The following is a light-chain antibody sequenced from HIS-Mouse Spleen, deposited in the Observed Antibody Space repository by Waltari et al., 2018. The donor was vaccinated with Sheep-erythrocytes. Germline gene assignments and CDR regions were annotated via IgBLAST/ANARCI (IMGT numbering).Light chain of an antibody. CDR2: DAS. CDR3: QQRSNWLT. CDR1: QSVRSY. J-gene: IGKJ4*01. Sequence: EIVLTQSPATLSLSPGERATLSCRASQSVRSYLAWYQQKPGQAPRLLIDDASNRATGIPARFSGSGSGTDFTLTSSSLEPEDFAVYYCQQRSNWLTFGGGTKVEIK. V-gene: IGKV3-11*01.